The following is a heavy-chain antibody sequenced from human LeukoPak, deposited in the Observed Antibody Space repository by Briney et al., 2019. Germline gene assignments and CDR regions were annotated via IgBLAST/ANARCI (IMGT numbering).Heavy chain of an antibody. CDR3: ARDPGEEMPTPYYFDY. CDR2: INTYNGNT. J-gene: IGHJ4*02. CDR1: GYTFTTYG. V-gene: IGHV1-18*04. Sequence: ASVKVSCKASGYTFTTYGISWVRQAPGQGFEWMGWINTYNGNTNYAHKFRGRVTMTTDTSTRTVYMEVRSLRSDDTAVYYCARDPGEEMPTPYYFDYWGQGTLVTVSS. D-gene: IGHD5-24*01.